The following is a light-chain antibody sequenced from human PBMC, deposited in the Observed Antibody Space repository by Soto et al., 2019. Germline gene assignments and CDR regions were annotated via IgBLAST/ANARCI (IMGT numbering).Light chain of an antibody. CDR2: EVT. CDR3: AAWDDSLNGPV. V-gene: IGLV2-14*03. Sequence: QSALTQPASVSGSPGQSITISCTGTSSDVGVFNYVSWYQQHPGRVPKLLIYEVTHRPSGVSDRFSGSKSGTSASLAISGLQSEDEADYYCAAWDDSLNGPVFGGGTQLTVL. CDR1: SSDVGVFNY. J-gene: IGLJ3*02.